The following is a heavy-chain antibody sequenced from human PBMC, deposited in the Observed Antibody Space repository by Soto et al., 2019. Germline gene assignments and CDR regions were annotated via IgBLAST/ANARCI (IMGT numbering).Heavy chain of an antibody. CDR3: ARDPRDYGGNSLYYFDY. D-gene: IGHD4-17*01. J-gene: IGHJ4*02. Sequence: GESLKISCKGSGYSFTSYWIGWVRQMPGKGLEWMGIIYPGDSDTRYSPSFQGQVTISADKSISTAYLQWSSLKASDTAMYYCARDPRDYGGNSLYYFDYWGQGTLVTVSS. CDR2: IYPGDSDT. V-gene: IGHV5-51*01. CDR1: GYSFTSYW.